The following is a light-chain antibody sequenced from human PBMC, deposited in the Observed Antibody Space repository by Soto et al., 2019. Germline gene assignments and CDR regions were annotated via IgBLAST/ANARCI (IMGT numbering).Light chain of an antibody. V-gene: IGLV1-44*01. CDR2: NND. Sequence: QSVLTQPPSASGTPGQRVTISCSGSSSNIGANTVNWYQQLPGTAPKLLISNNDKRPSGVPDRFSGSKSGTSASLAISGLQSEDDADYYCAAWDDSLDGRVFGSGTKLTVL. CDR3: AAWDDSLDGRV. J-gene: IGLJ1*01. CDR1: SSNIGANT.